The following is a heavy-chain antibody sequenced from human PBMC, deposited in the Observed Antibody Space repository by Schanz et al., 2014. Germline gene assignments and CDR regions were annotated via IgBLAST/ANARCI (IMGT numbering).Heavy chain of an antibody. D-gene: IGHD4-17*01. V-gene: IGHV3-15*02. CDR1: GFTFSSYA. Sequence: EVQLVESGGALVQPGGSLRLSCAASGFTFSSYAMHWVRQAPGKGLEWVGRIKSKVDGGTTDNAAPVQGRFTISRDDSKNTLHLQMNSLKTEDTAVYYCSTDLTAVDYDAIGLWGQGTMVTVSS. CDR2: IKSKVDGGTT. CDR3: STDLTAVDYDAIGL. J-gene: IGHJ3*01.